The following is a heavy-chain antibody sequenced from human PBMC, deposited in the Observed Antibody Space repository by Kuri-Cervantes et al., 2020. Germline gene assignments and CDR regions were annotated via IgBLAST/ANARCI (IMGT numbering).Heavy chain of an antibody. CDR2: IYWNDDK. Sequence: SGPTLVKPTQTLTLTCTFSGFSLSGPEVGVAWIRQTPGKALEWLALIYWNDDKRYSPSLKSRLTITKDTSKNQVVLTMTNMDPVDTATYYCAHSREGDYAYWGQGTLVTVSS. J-gene: IGHJ4*02. D-gene: IGHD4-17*01. CDR1: GFSLSGPEVG. V-gene: IGHV2-5*01. CDR3: AHSREGDYAY.